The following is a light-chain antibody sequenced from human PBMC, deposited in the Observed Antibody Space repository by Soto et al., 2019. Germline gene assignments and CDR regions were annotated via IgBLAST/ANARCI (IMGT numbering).Light chain of an antibody. CDR3: SSYTPSSNVI. CDR2: DVS. CDR1: NIDIGSHNS. V-gene: IGLV2-14*03. J-gene: IGLJ2*01. Sequence: QSALTQPASVSGSPGQSITISCTGTNIDIGSHNSVSWYQQHPGKAPKLMIFDVSDRPSGVSSRFSGSKSGTTASLTISGLRTEDEADYYCSSYTPSSNVIFGAGTQLTVL.